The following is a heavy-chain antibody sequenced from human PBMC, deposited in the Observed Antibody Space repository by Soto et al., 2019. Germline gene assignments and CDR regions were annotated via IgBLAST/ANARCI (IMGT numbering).Heavy chain of an antibody. CDR2: VNPIGGST. CDR3: AIASGDGMFY. Sequence: QVPLGQSGAEVKKPGASVKVSCKASGYTFTSYYIHWERQAPGQGLEWMGIVNPIGGSTYYAQKFQSRVTMTSDTSTSTAYMERSGLRFEDSAVYCCAIASGDGMFYWGQGHLVTVSS. CDR1: GYTFTSYY. J-gene: IGHJ4*02. D-gene: IGHD7-27*01. V-gene: IGHV1-46*01.